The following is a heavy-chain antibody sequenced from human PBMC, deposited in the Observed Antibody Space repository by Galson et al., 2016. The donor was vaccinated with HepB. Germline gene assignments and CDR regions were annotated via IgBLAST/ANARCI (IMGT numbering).Heavy chain of an antibody. CDR1: GGSFSGYY. J-gene: IGHJ4*02. V-gene: IGHV4-34*01. CDR2: INHSGST. Sequence: ETLSLTCTVYGGSFSGYYWNWIRQPPGKGLEWLGAINHSGSTNYNPSLKSRVTISVDTSKNQFSLKLSTVTAADTAVYYCTRQPVFDYWGQGNLVTVSS. CDR3: TRQPVFDY.